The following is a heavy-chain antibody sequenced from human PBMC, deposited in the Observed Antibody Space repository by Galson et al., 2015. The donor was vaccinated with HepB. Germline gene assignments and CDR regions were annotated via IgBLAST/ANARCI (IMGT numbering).Heavy chain of an antibody. Sequence: SVKVSCKASGGTFSSYAISWVRQAPGQGLEWMGGIIPIFGTANYAQKFQGRVTITADESTSTAYMELSSLRSEDTTVYYCARGWVGATTGNAFDIWGQGTMVTVSS. CDR3: ARGWVGATTGNAFDI. CDR2: IIPIFGTA. CDR1: GGTFSSYA. J-gene: IGHJ3*02. V-gene: IGHV1-69*13. D-gene: IGHD1-26*01.